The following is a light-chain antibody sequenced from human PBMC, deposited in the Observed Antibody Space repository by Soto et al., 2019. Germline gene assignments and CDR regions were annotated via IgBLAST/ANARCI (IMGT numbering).Light chain of an antibody. V-gene: IGKV3D-15*01. Sequence: VMSQSPATLSVSPANRATLSCRASQSVSSYLAWYQQKPGQAPRLLIYDASTRPTGIPARFSGSGSGTDFTLTITSLEPEDFAVYYCQQRNSWPLTFGQGTRLEIK. J-gene: IGKJ5*01. CDR3: QQRNSWPLT. CDR1: QSVSSY. CDR2: DAS.